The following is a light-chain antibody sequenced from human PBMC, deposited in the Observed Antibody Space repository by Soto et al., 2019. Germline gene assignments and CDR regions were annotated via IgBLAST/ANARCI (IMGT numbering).Light chain of an antibody. CDR3: QQRSNWPFT. CDR1: QSVSGY. J-gene: IGKJ3*01. Sequence: EIVLTQSPATLSLSPGERATLSCRASQSVSGYLAWYQQKPGQAPRLLIYDASNRATGIPARFSGSGSGSDFTLTISSLEPGDFAVYYCQQRSNWPFTFGPGTTVDVK. CDR2: DAS. V-gene: IGKV3-11*01.